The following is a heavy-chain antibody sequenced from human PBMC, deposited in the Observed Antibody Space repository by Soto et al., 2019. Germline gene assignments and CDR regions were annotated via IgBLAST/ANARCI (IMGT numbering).Heavy chain of an antibody. CDR1: GFTFSNYW. V-gene: IGHV3-74*01. CDR2: ISSDGSST. Sequence: GGSLRLSCVASGFTFSNYWMHWVRQVPGKGLVWVSRISSDGSSTSYVDSVKGRFTISRDNAKNTLYPQMNSLRAEDTAVYYCTSVTVTTSDDAFDIWGQGTLVTVSS. D-gene: IGHD1-7*01. J-gene: IGHJ3*02. CDR3: TSVTVTTSDDAFDI.